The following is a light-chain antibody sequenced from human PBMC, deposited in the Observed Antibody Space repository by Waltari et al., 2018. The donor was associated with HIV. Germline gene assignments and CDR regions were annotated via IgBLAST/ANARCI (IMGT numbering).Light chain of an antibody. Sequence: SYVLTQPPSVSVAPGQTARITCGGDNIRSKSVHWYQQKSGQAPVVVVYDDRDRPAGSPWRFSGSNSGNTATPAISGVEVGDEADYYCQVWDSSSVHWVFGGGTKLTV. J-gene: IGLJ3*02. CDR1: NIRSKS. CDR2: DDR. CDR3: QVWDSSSVHWV. V-gene: IGLV3-21*02.